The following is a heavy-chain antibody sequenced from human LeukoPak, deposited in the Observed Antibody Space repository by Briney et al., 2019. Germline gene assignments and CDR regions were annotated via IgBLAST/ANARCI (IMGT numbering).Heavy chain of an antibody. CDR2: IDWDDEK. Sequence: SGPTLVKPTQTLTLTCTFSGFSLTARGMRVNWIRQPPGKALEWLARIDWDDEKFYTSSLKTRLTISKDTSKKQVVLKMTNMDPADTGTYYCARLKNFYYYMDVWGNGTTVTVSS. CDR3: ARLKNFYYYMDV. V-gene: IGHV2-70*04. J-gene: IGHJ6*03. CDR1: GFSLTARGMR.